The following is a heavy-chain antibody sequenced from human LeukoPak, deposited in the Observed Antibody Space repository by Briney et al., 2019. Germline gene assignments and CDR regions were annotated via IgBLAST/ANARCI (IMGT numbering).Heavy chain of an antibody. Sequence: GGSLRLSCAASGFTFDDSAMHWVRQAPGKGLEWVSGINWNSDTIGYADSVKGRFTISRDNSKNTLDLQMNSLRPEDTAVYYCAKVREMTTVVTPGFDYWGQGTPVTVSS. V-gene: IGHV3-9*01. CDR3: AKVREMTTVVTPGFDY. D-gene: IGHD4-23*01. J-gene: IGHJ4*02. CDR2: INWNSDTI. CDR1: GFTFDDSA.